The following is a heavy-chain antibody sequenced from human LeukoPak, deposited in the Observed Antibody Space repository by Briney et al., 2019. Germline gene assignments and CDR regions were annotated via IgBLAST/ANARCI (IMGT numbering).Heavy chain of an antibody. CDR1: GFTVSSNY. J-gene: IGHJ4*02. Sequence: GGSLRLSCAASGFTVSSNYMSWVRQAPGKGLEWVANIKQDGSEKYYVDSVKGRFTISRDNAKNSLYLQMNSLRAEDTAVYYCARDSGSYYYDSSGYPEFDYWGQGTLVTVSS. CDR2: IKQDGSEK. CDR3: ARDSGSYYYDSSGYPEFDY. V-gene: IGHV3-7*01. D-gene: IGHD3-22*01.